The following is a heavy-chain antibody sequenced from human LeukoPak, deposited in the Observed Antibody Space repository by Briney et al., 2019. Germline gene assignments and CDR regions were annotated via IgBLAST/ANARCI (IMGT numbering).Heavy chain of an antibody. CDR3: ARDFSDYPHYYGMDV. CDR2: MNPNSGNT. V-gene: IGHV1-8*02. Sequence: ASVKVSCKASGYTFTSYDINWVRQATGQGLEWMGWMNPNSGNTGYAQKFQGRVTMTRNTSISTAYMELSSLRSEDTAVYYCARDFSDYPHYYGMDVWGQGTTVTVSS. CDR1: GYTFTSYD. D-gene: IGHD4-11*01. J-gene: IGHJ6*02.